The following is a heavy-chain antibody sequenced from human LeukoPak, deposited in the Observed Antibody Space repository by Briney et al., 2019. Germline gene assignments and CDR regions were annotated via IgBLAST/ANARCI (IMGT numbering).Heavy chain of an antibody. V-gene: IGHV3-74*01. J-gene: IGHJ4*02. Sequence: GGSLRLSCAASGFTLDRYWMHWFRQAPGTGLVWVARSNSDGKITDYADSVRGRFTTSRDNTKNTVYLQMSSLRAEDTGVYYCARDHHDFWSGYPNYWGQGTLAIASS. CDR3: ARDHHDFWSGYPNY. CDR1: GFTLDRYW. D-gene: IGHD3-3*01. CDR2: SNSDGKIT.